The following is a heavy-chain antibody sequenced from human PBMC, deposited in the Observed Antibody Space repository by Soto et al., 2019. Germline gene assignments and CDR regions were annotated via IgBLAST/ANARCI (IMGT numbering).Heavy chain of an antibody. CDR2: IILPFGTP. J-gene: IGHJ4*01. CDR3: ARGVLH. V-gene: IGHV1-69*01. Sequence: SAKVCCEACGGRFRNYAIAWLRQAPGQGLEWMGGIILPFGTPNYAQKFQGRVTISADESMTTAYMEMSGLTSEDTAVYNCARGVLHWGQGTLVSVPS. CDR1: GGRFRNYA.